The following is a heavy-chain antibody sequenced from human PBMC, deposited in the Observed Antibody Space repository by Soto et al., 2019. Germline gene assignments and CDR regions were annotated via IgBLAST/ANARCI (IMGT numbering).Heavy chain of an antibody. CDR2: ISSNGGST. J-gene: IGHJ6*02. Sequence: EVQLVESGGGLVQPGGSLRLSCSASGFTFSRNAMHWVRQAPGKGLEYVSAISSNGGSTYYADSVKGRFTISRDNSKNTLHLQMSSLRAEDTAVYYCVKGVRESYGMDVWGQGTTVTVSS. D-gene: IGHD3-10*01. CDR1: GFTFSRNA. V-gene: IGHV3-64D*06. CDR3: VKGVRESYGMDV.